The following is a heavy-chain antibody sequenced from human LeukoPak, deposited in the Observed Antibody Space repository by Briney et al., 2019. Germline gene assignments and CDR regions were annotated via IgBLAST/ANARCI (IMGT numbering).Heavy chain of an antibody. CDR3: APYCSGGSCYRY. Sequence: GGSLRLSCVASGLTFSSYAMSWVRQAPGKGLEWVSTISVSGGSTYYADSVKGRFTISRDNFKNTLYLQMNSLRAEDTAVYYCAPYCSGGSCYRYWGQGTLVTVSS. V-gene: IGHV3-23*01. D-gene: IGHD2-15*01. J-gene: IGHJ4*02. CDR2: ISVSGGST. CDR1: GLTFSSYA.